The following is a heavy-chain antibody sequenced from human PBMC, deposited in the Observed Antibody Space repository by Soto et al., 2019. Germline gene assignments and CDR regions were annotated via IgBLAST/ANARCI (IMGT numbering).Heavy chain of an antibody. Sequence: QVQLVQSGAEVKKPGASVKVSCKASGYTFTTYGITWVRQAPGQGLEWMGWISGYNGNTNYAQKVQGRVTMTTDTSTSTAYMELRSLRSDDTAVYYCARGIDYFDSGNYYIVPDYWGQGTLVTVSS. CDR1: GYTFTTYG. J-gene: IGHJ4*02. CDR3: ARGIDYFDSGNYYIVPDY. CDR2: ISGYNGNT. D-gene: IGHD3-10*01. V-gene: IGHV1-18*01.